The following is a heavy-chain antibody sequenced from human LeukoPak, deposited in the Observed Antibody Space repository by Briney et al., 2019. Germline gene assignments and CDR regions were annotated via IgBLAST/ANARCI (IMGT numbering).Heavy chain of an antibody. D-gene: IGHD2-2*01. CDR3: AKDRTFSSTSCYYFDY. V-gene: IGHV3-23*01. CDR2: ISGSGGST. J-gene: IGHJ4*02. CDR1: GFTFSSYA. Sequence: GGSLRLSCAASGFTFSSYAMSWVRQAPGKGREWVSAISGSGGSTYYADSVKGRFTISRDNSKNTLYLQMNSLRAEDTAVYYCAKDRTFSSTSCYYFDYWGQGTLVTVSS.